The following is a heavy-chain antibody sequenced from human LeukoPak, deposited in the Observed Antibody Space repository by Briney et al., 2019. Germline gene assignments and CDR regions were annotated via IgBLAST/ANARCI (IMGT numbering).Heavy chain of an antibody. J-gene: IGHJ4*02. CDR3: ARGYSDYPYYFDN. V-gene: IGHV4-30-2*01. CDR1: GGSISSDTSS. Sequence: SGTLSLACTVSGGSISSDTSSYNWIRQPPGKGLEWIGYIFHTGNTYYSPSLKSRVTIAIDMSKNQFSLKLSSVSAADTAVYYCARGYSDYPYYFDNWGQGTLVTVSS. CDR2: IFHTGNT. D-gene: IGHD5-12*01.